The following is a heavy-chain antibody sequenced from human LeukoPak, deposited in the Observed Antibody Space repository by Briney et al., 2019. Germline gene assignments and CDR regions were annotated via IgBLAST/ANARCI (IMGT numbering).Heavy chain of an antibody. J-gene: IGHJ6*02. CDR1: GGSISSGDYY. Sequence: SETLSLTCTVSGGSISSGDYYWSWIRQPPGKGLEWIGYIYYSGSTYYNPSLKSRVTISVDTSKNQFSLKLSSVTAADTAVYYCARGIAAAGPTNYYYYYGMDVWGQGTTVTVSS. D-gene: IGHD6-13*01. CDR3: ARGIAAAGPTNYYYYYGMDV. CDR2: IYYSGST. V-gene: IGHV4-30-4*01.